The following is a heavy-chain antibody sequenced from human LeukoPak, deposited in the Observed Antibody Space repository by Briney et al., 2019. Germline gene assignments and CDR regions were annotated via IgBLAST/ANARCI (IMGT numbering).Heavy chain of an antibody. V-gene: IGHV3-21*01. J-gene: IGHJ4*02. Sequence: GGSLRLSCAASGFTFSSYSMNWVRQAPGKGLEWVSSISSSSSYIYYADPVKGRFTISRDNAKNSLYLQMNSLRAEDTAVYYCARDREGIAPRPFDYWGQGTLVTVSS. D-gene: IGHD6-6*01. CDR1: GFTFSSYS. CDR3: ARDREGIAPRPFDY. CDR2: ISSSSSYI.